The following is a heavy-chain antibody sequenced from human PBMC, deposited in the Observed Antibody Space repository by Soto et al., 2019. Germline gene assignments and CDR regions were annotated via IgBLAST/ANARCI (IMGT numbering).Heavy chain of an antibody. V-gene: IGHV4-31*03. D-gene: IGHD3-22*01. CDR3: ARRNYDSSGYQVDY. Sequence: QVQLQESGPGLVKPSQTLSLTCTVSGGSISIGGYYWSWIRQHPGKGLEWIGYIYYSGNTYYNPYLNSRLTISLDTSQNQFSLKLSSVTAADTAVYYCARRNYDSSGYQVDYWGQGTLVTVSS. CDR2: IYYSGNT. J-gene: IGHJ4*02. CDR1: GGSISIGGYY.